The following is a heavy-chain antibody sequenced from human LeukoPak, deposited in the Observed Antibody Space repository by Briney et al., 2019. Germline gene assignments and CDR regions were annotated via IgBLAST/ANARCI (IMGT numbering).Heavy chain of an antibody. CDR3: ARGAYDYVWGRPVDY. J-gene: IGHJ4*02. CDR2: INPNSGGT. CDR1: GYTFTGYY. Sequence: ASVKVSCKASGYTFTGYYMHWVRQAPGQGLEWMGWINPNSGGTNYAQKFQGRVTMTRDTSISTAYMELSRLRSDDTGVYYCARGAYDYVWGRPVDYWGQGTLVTVSS. D-gene: IGHD3-16*01. V-gene: IGHV1-2*02.